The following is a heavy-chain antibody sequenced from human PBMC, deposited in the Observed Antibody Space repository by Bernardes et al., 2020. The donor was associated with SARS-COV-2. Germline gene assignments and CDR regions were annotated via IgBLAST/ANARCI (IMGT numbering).Heavy chain of an antibody. CDR3: ARTVTRMTYYYGSGSPNWFDP. V-gene: IGHV1-2*02. D-gene: IGHD3-10*01. CDR2: INPNSGGT. CDR1: GYTFTGYY. Sequence: ASVKVSCKASGYTFTGYYMHWVRQAPGQGLEWMGWINPNSGGTNYAQKFQGRVTMTRDTSISTAYMELSRLRSDDTAVYYCARTVTRMTYYYGSGSPNWFDPWGQGTLVTVSS. J-gene: IGHJ5*02.